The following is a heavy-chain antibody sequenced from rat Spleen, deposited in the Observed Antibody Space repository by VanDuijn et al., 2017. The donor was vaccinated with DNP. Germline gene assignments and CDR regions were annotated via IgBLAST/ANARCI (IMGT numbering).Heavy chain of an antibody. V-gene: IGHV5-22*01. CDR2: ISYDGGSS. D-gene: IGHD4-6*01. J-gene: IGHJ2*01. CDR1: GFTFSDYY. CDR3: ARWADYFDY. Sequence: EVQLVESGGGLVQPGRSLKLSCAASGFTFSDYYMAWVRQAPTKGLECVAYISYDGGSSYYGDSVKDRFTISRDNAKSTLYLQMNSLRSEDMATYYCARWADYFDYWGQGVMVTVSS.